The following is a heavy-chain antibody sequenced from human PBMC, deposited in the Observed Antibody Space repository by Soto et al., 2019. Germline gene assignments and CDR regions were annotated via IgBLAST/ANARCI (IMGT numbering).Heavy chain of an antibody. CDR3: ARVLSGIDY. J-gene: IGHJ4*02. CDR2: IYSNGGT. D-gene: IGHD3-9*01. Sequence: LRLSFAASGFIVSSNHMIWVRQAPGKGLEWVSLIYSNGGTYYADSVKGRFIISRDNSKNTLHLQMNSLRAEDTAVYYCARVLSGIDYWGQGTLVTVSS. V-gene: IGHV3-53*01. CDR1: GFIVSSNH.